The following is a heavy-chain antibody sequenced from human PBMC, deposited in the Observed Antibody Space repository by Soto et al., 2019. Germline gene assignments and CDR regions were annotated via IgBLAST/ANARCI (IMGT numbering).Heavy chain of an antibody. J-gene: IGHJ4*02. CDR2: ISPYNGNT. CDR3: VRDVRPTVTMEFDY. V-gene: IGHV1-18*04. CDR1: GYTFTNYG. Sequence: GASVKVSCKASGYTFTNYGISWVRQAPGQGLEWMGWISPYNGNTNYAQKLQGRVILTTDTSTSTAHMELRSLRSDDTAVYYCVRDVRPTVTMEFDYWGQGTLVTVSS. D-gene: IGHD4-17*01.